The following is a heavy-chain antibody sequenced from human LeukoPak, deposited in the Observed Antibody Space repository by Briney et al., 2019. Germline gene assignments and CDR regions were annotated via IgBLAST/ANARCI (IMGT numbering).Heavy chain of an antibody. Sequence: PSETLSLTCTVSGGSISSYYWSWIRQPPGKGPEWIGYIYYSGSTNYNPSLKSRVTISVDTSKNQFSLKLSSVTAADTAVYYCARGPGSYGDYYYYYMDVWGKGTTVTVSS. CDR1: GGSISSYY. CDR3: ARGPGSYGDYYYYYMDV. D-gene: IGHD4-17*01. V-gene: IGHV4-59*01. CDR2: IYYSGST. J-gene: IGHJ6*03.